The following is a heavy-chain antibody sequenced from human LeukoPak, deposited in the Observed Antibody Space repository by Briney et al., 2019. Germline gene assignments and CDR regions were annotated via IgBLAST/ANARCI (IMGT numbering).Heavy chain of an antibody. CDR2: INHSGST. Sequence: TSETLSLTCAVYGGSFSGYYWSWIRQPPGKGLEWIGEINHSGSTNYNPSLKSRVTISVDTSKNQFSLKLSSVTAADTAVYYCARGRSRTSFDYWGQGTLVTVSS. CDR3: ARGRSRTSFDY. V-gene: IGHV4-34*01. CDR1: GGSFSGYY. J-gene: IGHJ4*02.